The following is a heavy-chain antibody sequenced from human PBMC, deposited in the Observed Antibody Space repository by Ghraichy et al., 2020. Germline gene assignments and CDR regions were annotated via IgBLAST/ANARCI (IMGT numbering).Heavy chain of an antibody. CDR2: IYYSGNT. CDR1: GGSISNSNYY. Sequence: SCTVSGGSISNSNYYWGWIRQPPGKGLEWIASIYYSGNTYFNPSLKSRVTISADTSKNQFSLKLSSVTAADTAVYYCARVMGGYYYDNSGGLDYWGQGTLVTVSP. D-gene: IGHD3-22*01. V-gene: IGHV4-39*01. J-gene: IGHJ4*02. CDR3: ARVMGGYYYDNSGGLDY.